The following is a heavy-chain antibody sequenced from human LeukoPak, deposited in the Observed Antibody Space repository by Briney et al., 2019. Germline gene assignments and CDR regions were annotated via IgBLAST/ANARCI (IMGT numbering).Heavy chain of an antibody. CDR1: GYTFTSDD. CDR2: MNPNSGNT. Sequence: ASVKVSCKASGYTFTSDDINWVRQATGQGLEWMGWMNPNSGNTGHAQKFQCRVTMTRNTSISTAYMELSSLRSEDTAVYYCARHYGDWSGRRVDYWGQGTLVTVSS. D-gene: IGHD3-3*01. V-gene: IGHV1-8*01. CDR3: ARHYGDWSGRRVDY. J-gene: IGHJ4*02.